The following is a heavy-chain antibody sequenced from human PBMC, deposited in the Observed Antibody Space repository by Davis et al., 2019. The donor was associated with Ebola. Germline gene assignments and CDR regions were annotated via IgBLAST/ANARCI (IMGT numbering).Heavy chain of an antibody. CDR2: ISGTSTYT. J-gene: IGHJ4*02. Sequence: GESLKISCAASGFTFSSYSMNWVRQAPGKGLEWVSTISGTSTYTYYADSVKGRFTISRDNSKNTLYLQMNSLRAEDTAVYYCANLDYGDNSGFDYWGQGTLVTVSS. CDR3: ANLDYGDNSGFDY. D-gene: IGHD4-23*01. V-gene: IGHV3-23*01. CDR1: GFTFSSYS.